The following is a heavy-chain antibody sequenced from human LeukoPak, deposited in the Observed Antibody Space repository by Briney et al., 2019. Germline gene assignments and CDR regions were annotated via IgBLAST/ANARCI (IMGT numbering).Heavy chain of an antibody. CDR1: GGTFSSYA. CDR3: ATPRYSSGWSGGSYGMDV. CDR2: IIPIFGTA. D-gene: IGHD6-19*01. V-gene: IGHV1-69*01. J-gene: IGHJ6*04. Sequence: SVKVSCKASGGTFSSYAISWVRQAPGQGLEWMGGIIPIFGTANYAQKFQGRVTITAGESTSTAYMELSSLRSEDTAVYYCATPRYSSGWSGGSYGMDVWGKGTTVTVSS.